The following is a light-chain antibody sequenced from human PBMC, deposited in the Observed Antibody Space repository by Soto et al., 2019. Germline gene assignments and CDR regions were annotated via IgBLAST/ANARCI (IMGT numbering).Light chain of an antibody. J-gene: IGKJ1*01. CDR3: QQYGSSPIP. Sequence: EIVLTQSPCTLSWSPGERATLSCRASQSVTSSHLAWYQQKHGQAPRLVIYGASGRAPGIPDRFSGSVSGTDFHLTISRLETEDFAVYYCQQYGSSPIPFGQGTKVDIK. CDR1: QSVTSSH. CDR2: GAS. V-gene: IGKV3-20*01.